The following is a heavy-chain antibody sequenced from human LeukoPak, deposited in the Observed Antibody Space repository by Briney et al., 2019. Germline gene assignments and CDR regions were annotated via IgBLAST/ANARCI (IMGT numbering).Heavy chain of an antibody. CDR1: GGSFSGYY. D-gene: IGHD3-9*01. V-gene: IGHV4-34*01. Sequence: SETLSLTCAVYGGSFSGYYWSWIRQPPGKGLEWIGEINHSGSTNYNPSLKSRVTISVDTSKNQFSLKLSSVTAADTAVYYCARGRVDILTGRDYYYGMDVWGKGTTVTVSS. CDR2: INHSGST. J-gene: IGHJ6*04. CDR3: ARGRVDILTGRDYYYGMDV.